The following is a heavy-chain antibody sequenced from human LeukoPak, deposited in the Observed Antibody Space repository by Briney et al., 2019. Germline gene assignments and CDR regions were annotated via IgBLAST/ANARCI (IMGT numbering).Heavy chain of an antibody. D-gene: IGHD3-9*01. V-gene: IGHV1-18*01. CDR2: ISAYNGNT. J-gene: IGHJ6*02. Sequence: ASVKVSCKASGYTFTSYGISGVRQAPGQGLEWMGWISAYNGNTNYAQKLQGRVTMTTDTSTSTAYMELRSLRSDDTAVYYCARDNQLEVRYFDWGYYYYYGMDVWGQGTTVTVSS. CDR3: ARDNQLEVRYFDWGYYYYYGMDV. CDR1: GYTFTSYG.